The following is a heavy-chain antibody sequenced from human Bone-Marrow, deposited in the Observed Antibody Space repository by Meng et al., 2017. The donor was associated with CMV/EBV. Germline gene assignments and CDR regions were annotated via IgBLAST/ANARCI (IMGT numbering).Heavy chain of an antibody. CDR3: ARGVNYYGSGFDP. Sequence: CAVYGGYFSGYYWSWIRQPPGNGLEWIGEINHSGSTNYNPSLKSRVTISVDTSKNQFSLKLSSVTAADTAVYYCARGVNYYGSGFDPWGQGTLVTVSS. J-gene: IGHJ5*02. CDR2: INHSGST. D-gene: IGHD3-10*01. V-gene: IGHV4-34*01. CDR1: GGYFSGYY.